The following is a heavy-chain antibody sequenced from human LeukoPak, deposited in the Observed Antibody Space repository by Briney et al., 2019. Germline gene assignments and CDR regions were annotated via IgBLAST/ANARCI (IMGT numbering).Heavy chain of an antibody. V-gene: IGHV4-4*02. CDR3: ARDILATSIAAPYY. Sequence: SGTLSLTCAVSGGSISSNWWSRVRQPPGKGLEWIGSIFYSGRTYYNPPLKSRVTMSVDTSKNQFSLRLSSVNAADTAVYYCARDILATSIAAPYYWGQGTLVTVSS. CDR1: GGSISSNW. D-gene: IGHD6-13*01. J-gene: IGHJ4*02. CDR2: IFYSGRT.